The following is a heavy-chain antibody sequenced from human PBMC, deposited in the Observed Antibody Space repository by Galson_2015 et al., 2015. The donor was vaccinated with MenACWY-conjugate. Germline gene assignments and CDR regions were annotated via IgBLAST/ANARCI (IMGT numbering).Heavy chain of an antibody. J-gene: IGHJ6*03. CDR1: GFTFTGYE. CDR3: ARVATWIHQYYYYMDV. V-gene: IGHV3-48*03. CDR2: ISQSGSPI. D-gene: IGHD5-18*01. Sequence: SLRLSCAVSGFTFTGYEFNWVRQAPGKRLEWLSYISQSGSPIYYADSVKGRFTISRDNTKKSLFLHMNSLTAGDTAVYYCARVATWIHQYYYYMDVWGKGTTVTVSS.